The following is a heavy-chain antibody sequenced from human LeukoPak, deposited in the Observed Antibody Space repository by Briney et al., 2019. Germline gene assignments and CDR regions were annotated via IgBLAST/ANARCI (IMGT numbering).Heavy chain of an antibody. CDR1: GYTFTGYY. V-gene: IGHV1-2*02. CDR3: ARFENDY. Sequence: ASVKVSCKASGYTFTGYYMHWVRQAPGQGLEWMGWISPNSGGTKYAQKFQGKVTMTRDKSINTAYMELSRLRSDDTAVYYCARFENDYWGQGTLVTVSS. J-gene: IGHJ4*02. CDR2: ISPNSGGT.